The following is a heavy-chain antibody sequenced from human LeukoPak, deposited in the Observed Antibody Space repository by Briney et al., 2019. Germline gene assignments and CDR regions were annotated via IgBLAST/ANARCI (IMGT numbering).Heavy chain of an antibody. Sequence: ASVKVSCKASGYTFTGYYMHWVRQAPGQGLEWMGWINPNSGGTNYAQKFQGRVTMTRDTSISTAYMELSRLRSDDTAVYYCARAYYDSSVGYYYMDVWGKGTTVTVSS. CDR1: GYTFTGYY. J-gene: IGHJ6*03. D-gene: IGHD3-22*01. CDR2: INPNSGGT. V-gene: IGHV1-2*02. CDR3: ARAYYDSSVGYYYMDV.